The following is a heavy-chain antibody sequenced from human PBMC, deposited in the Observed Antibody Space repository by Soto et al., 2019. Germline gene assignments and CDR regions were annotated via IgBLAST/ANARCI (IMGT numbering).Heavy chain of an antibody. CDR2: INPNYGGT. V-gene: IGHV1-2*02. Sequence: QVQLVQSGAEVRKPGASVRVSCKASGYTFTGYNMHWVRQAPGQGLEWMGWINPNYGGTDYAQKFQGRVTMTRDTSISTAYMELSRLISDDTAVYYCARLRGPYCSSTSCLYYFDYWGQGTLVTVSS. CDR1: GYTFTGYN. J-gene: IGHJ4*02. CDR3: ARLRGPYCSSTSCLYYFDY. D-gene: IGHD2-2*01.